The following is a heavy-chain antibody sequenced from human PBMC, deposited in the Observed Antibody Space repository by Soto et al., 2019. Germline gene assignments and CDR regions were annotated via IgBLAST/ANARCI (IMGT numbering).Heavy chain of an antibody. CDR1: GFTFGTYP. Sequence: QVQLVESGGGVVQPGRSLRLSCATSGFTFGTYPMHWVRRTPGKRLEWVAVIGHDGTSTSYPESVKGRFTISRDNLKNTLYLQMNSLRAEDTAIYYCAREDVSSGHAGTFHHWGQGTLVTVSS. CDR3: AREDVSSGHAGTFHH. J-gene: IGHJ1*01. CDR2: IGHDGTST. D-gene: IGHD3-22*01. V-gene: IGHV3-30-3*01.